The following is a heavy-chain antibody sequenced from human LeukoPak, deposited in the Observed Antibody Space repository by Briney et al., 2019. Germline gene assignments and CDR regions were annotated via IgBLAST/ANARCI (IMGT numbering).Heavy chain of an antibody. D-gene: IGHD3-16*01. J-gene: IGHJ5*02. CDR2: ISYDGSNK. CDR1: GFTFSSHG. V-gene: IGHV3-30*18. Sequence: GGSLRLSCAASGFTFSSHGMHWVRQAPGKGLEWVAVISYDGSNKYYADSVKGRFTISRDNSKNTLYLQMNSLRAEDTAVYYCAKDYGFDPWGQGTLVTVSS. CDR3: AKDYGFDP.